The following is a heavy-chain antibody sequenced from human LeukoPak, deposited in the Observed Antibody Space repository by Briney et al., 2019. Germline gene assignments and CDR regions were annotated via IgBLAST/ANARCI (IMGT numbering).Heavy chain of an antibody. CDR1: GFTFDDYA. CDR2: ISWNSGSI. CDR3: AKEGSSSWYGSSPFDY. D-gene: IGHD6-13*01. V-gene: IGHV3-9*01. Sequence: HPGRSLRLSCAASGFTFDDYAMHWVRQAPGKGLEWVSGISWNSGSIGYADSVKGRFTISRDNAKNSLYLQMNSLRAEDTALYYCAKEGSSSWYGSSPFDYWGQGTLVTVSS. J-gene: IGHJ4*02.